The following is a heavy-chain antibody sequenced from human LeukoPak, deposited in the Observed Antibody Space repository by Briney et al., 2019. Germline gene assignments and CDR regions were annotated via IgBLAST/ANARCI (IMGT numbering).Heavy chain of an antibody. J-gene: IGHJ2*01. CDR1: GFTFSSYA. CDR3: ARVYDSSGYYYRSWYFDL. D-gene: IGHD3-22*01. CDR2: IYSGGST. V-gene: IGHV3-53*01. Sequence: GGSLRLSCSASGFTFSSYAMHWVRQAPGKGLEWVSVIYSGGSTYYADSMKGRFSISRDNSKNTLYLQMNSLRAEDTAVYYCARVYDSSGYYYRSWYFDLWGRGTLVTVSS.